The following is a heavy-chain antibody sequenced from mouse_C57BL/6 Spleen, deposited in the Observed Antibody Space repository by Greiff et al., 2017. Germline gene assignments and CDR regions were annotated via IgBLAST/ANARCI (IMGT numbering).Heavy chain of an antibody. CDR2: IDPETGGT. Sequence: VKLMESGAELVRPGASVTLSCKASGYTFTDYEMHWVKQTPVHGLEWIGAIDPETGGTAYNQKFKGKAILTADKSSSTAYMELRSLTSEDSAVYYCTRSGLGRGFAYWGQGTLVTVSA. CDR1: GYTFTDYE. V-gene: IGHV1-15*01. CDR3: TRSGLGRGFAY. J-gene: IGHJ3*01. D-gene: IGHD4-1*01.